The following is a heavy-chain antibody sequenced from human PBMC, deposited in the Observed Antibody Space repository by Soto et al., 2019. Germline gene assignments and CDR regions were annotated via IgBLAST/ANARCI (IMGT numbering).Heavy chain of an antibody. CDR2: VGSEGMHK. Sequence: QVQLVESGGGVVQPGRSLRLSCAASGFTFTNCAMHWVRQAPGKGLEWVAVVGSEGMHKYYGDFVKGRFTISSDTSENTVYLQMDRLTSKDTAVYYCARDVIVDAPDYFHYWGRGTLVTVSS. CDR1: GFTFTNCA. V-gene: IGHV3-30*01. CDR3: ARDVIVDAPDYFHY. J-gene: IGHJ4*02. D-gene: IGHD1-26*01.